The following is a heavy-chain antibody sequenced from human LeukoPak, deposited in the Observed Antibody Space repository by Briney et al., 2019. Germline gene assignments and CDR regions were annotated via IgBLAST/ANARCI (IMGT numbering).Heavy chain of an antibody. D-gene: IGHD1-14*01. J-gene: IGHJ4*02. CDR3: AREILGGFNPGAY. V-gene: IGHV4-4*02. Sequence: SETLSLTCTVSLDSTTSNFWSWVRQPPGKGLEWIGEIHRSGSPNYNPSLQSRVTISIDKSRNQIVLELSSVTAADTAVYYCAREILGGFNPGAYWGQGILVTVSS. CDR2: IHRSGSP. CDR1: LDSTTSNF.